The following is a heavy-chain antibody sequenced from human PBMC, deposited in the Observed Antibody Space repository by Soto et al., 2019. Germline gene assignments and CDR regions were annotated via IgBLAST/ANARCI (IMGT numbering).Heavy chain of an antibody. V-gene: IGHV3-64D*06. CDR1: GFTFSEYS. D-gene: IGHD3-9*01. Sequence: GGSLRLSCSASGFTFSEYSMHWVRQAPGKGLQYVSTISSDGDITYYADSVKGRFTISRDNSKNTLYLQMNSLRPEDTAVYYCVKVSTFYDILTGYYSTNFFDPWGQGTLLTVSS. CDR3: VKVSTFYDILTGYYSTNFFDP. CDR2: ISSDGDIT. J-gene: IGHJ5*02.